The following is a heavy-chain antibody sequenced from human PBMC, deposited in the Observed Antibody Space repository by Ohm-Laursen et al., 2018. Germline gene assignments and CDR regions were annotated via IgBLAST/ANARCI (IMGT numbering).Heavy chain of an antibody. CDR3: AKATRIAVAEVDY. V-gene: IGHV3-30*18. CDR2: IWDDGSKD. Sequence: SLRLSCAASGFTVSSNYMSWVRQAPGKGLEWVAVIWDDGSKDYYADSVKGRFIISRENSKNTLYLQMNSLRTEDTAVYFCAKATRIAVAEVDYWGQGTLVTVSS. J-gene: IGHJ4*02. D-gene: IGHD6-19*01. CDR1: GFTVSSNY.